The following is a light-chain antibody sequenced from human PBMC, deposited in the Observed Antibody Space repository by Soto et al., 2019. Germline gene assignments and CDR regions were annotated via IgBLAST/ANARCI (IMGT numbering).Light chain of an antibody. V-gene: IGKV3-11*01. Sequence: EVVLTQSPATLSLSPGERATLSCRASLSVSSYLAWYQQKPGQAPRLLIYDASNRATGIPARFIDSGSGTAVTTTISSREPDDFPIYYCRHRSYCPLTFGGGTMV. CDR2: DAS. CDR1: LSVSSY. J-gene: IGKJ4*01. CDR3: RHRSYCPLT.